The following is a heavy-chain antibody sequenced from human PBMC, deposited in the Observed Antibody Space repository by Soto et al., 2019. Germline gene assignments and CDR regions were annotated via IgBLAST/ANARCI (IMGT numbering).Heavy chain of an antibody. V-gene: IGHV3-74*01. CDR2: LNGDGTTA. CDR3: ARGPYGWFGFDY. J-gene: IGHJ4*02. CDR1: GFTFSSVW. D-gene: IGHD3-10*01. Sequence: EVQLVESGGGLVQPGGSLRLSCAGSGFTFSSVWMHWVRQDPGKGLVWVSRLNGDGTTANYADSVKGRFTISRDNAKNTLFLQMNSLTAEDTALYYCARGPYGWFGFDYWGQGTLVTVSS.